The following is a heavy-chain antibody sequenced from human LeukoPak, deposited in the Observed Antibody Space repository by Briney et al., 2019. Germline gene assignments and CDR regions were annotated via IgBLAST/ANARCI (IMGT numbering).Heavy chain of an antibody. V-gene: IGHV4-39*01. J-gene: IGHJ5*02. Sequence: SETLSLTCTVSGDSISSSRDYWGWIRQPPGKGLDWIGSIYYSGKTFYSSSLKSRVTISVYTSKNQFSLNLRAVTPADTAVYYCATSRRDSGYGLWGQGTLVTVSS. CDR1: GDSISSSRDY. CDR2: IYYSGKT. CDR3: ATSRRDSGYGL. D-gene: IGHD3-10*01.